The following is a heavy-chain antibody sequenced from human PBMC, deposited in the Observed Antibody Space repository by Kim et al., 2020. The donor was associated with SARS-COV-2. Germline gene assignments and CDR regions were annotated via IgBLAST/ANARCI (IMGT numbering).Heavy chain of an antibody. D-gene: IGHD1-26*01. V-gene: IGHV3-23*03. CDR1: GFTFSSYA. Sequence: GGSLRLSCAASGFTFSSYAMSWVRQAPGKGLEWVSVIYSGGSSTYYADSVKGRFTISRDNSKNTLYLQMNSLRAEDTAVYYCAKGRYSGSYFWTYYFDYWGQGTLVTVSS. J-gene: IGHJ4*02. CDR2: IYSGGSST. CDR3: AKGRYSGSYFWTYYFDY.